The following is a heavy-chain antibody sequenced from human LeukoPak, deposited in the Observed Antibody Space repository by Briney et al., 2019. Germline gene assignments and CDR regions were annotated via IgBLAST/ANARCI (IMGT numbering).Heavy chain of an antibody. J-gene: IGHJ6*02. Sequence: GGSLRLSCAASGFTFSYYSMNWVRQSPGKGLEWVSLIYSDGRTYYADSVKGRFTISRDNSKNNLYLQMNSLRAEDTAVYYCTRAAVGATGDYYGMDVWGQGTTVTVSS. CDR2: IYSDGRT. V-gene: IGHV3-66*01. CDR1: GFTFSYYS. D-gene: IGHD1-26*01. CDR3: TRAAVGATGDYYGMDV.